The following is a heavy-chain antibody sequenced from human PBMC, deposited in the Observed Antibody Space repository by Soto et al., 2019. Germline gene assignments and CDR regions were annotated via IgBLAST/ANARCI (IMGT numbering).Heavy chain of an antibody. CDR3: AREIDYDDSSGYYRRYYYYGMDV. J-gene: IGHJ6*02. CDR1: GGTFSSYA. CDR2: IIPIFGTA. Sequence: QVQLVQSGAEVKKPGSSVKVSCKASGGTFSSYAISWVRQAPGQGLEWMGGIIPIFGTANYAQKFQGRVTITADESTRTAYMELSSLRSEDTAVYYCAREIDYDDSSGYYRRYYYYGMDVWGQGTTVTVSS. V-gene: IGHV1-69*01. D-gene: IGHD3-22*01.